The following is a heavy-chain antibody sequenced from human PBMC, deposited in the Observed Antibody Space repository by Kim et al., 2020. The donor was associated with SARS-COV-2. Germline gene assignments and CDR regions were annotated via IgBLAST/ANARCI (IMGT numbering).Heavy chain of an antibody. D-gene: IGHD6-19*01. V-gene: IGHV3-15*01. J-gene: IGHJ4*02. CDR3: ATDQIAVAGKGL. Sequence: DYAATVKGRFIRSRDDSKNTMYLQMNSLKSEDTAVYYCATDQIAVAGKGLWGQGTLVTVSS.